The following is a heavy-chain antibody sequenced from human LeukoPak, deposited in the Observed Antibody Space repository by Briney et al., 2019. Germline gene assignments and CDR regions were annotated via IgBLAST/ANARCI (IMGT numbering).Heavy chain of an antibody. CDR3: AREPSSGSYFYFDY. V-gene: IGHV3-21*01. Sequence: GGSLRLSCAASGFTFSSYSMNWVRQAPGKGLEWVSSISSSSSYIYYADSVKGRFTISRDNAKNSLYLQMNSLRAEDTAVYYCAREPSSGSYFYFDYWGQGTLVTVSS. D-gene: IGHD1-26*01. CDR1: GFTFSSYS. J-gene: IGHJ4*02. CDR2: ISSSSSYI.